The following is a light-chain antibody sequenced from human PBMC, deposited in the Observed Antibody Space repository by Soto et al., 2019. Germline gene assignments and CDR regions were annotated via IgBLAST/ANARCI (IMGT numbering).Light chain of an antibody. V-gene: IGLV2-18*01. CDR1: TSDFNKYDR. J-gene: IGLJ3*02. Sequence: QSALTQPPSVSGSPGQSVTIPCTGTTSDFNKYDRVSWYQQPPGTAPKLLIYEDTGRPSGVPARFSGSKSGNAASLTISGLQAEDEADYHCAFYPTSSTWMFGGGTKLTVL. CDR2: EDT. CDR3: AFYPTSSTWM.